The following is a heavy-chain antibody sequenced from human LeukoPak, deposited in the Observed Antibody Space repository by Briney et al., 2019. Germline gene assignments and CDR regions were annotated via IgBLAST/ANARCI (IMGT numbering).Heavy chain of an antibody. CDR1: GASISSSSPYH. CDR3: VRLTYYYGSGTYPWFDP. V-gene: IGHV4-39*01. Sequence: SETLSLTCTVSGASISSSSPYHWGWIRQPPGKGLEWIGSIFYTGNTYYAPSLKSRLTVSVDTSKNQFSLKLSSVTAADTAVYYCVRLTYYYGSGTYPWFDPWGQGIRVTVSS. D-gene: IGHD3-10*01. CDR2: IFYTGNT. J-gene: IGHJ5*02.